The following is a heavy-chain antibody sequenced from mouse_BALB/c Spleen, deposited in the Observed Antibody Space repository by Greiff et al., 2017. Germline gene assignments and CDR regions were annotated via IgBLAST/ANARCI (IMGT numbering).Heavy chain of an antibody. CDR1: GFTFSSYA. CDR3: ARSGYYDAMDY. V-gene: IGHV5-6-5*01. Sequence: EVKVEESGGGLVKPGGSLKLSCAASGFTFSSYAMSWVRQTPEKRLEWVASISSGGSTYYPDSVKGRFTISRDNARNILYLQMSSLRSEDTAMYYCARSGYYDAMDYWGQGTSVTVSS. D-gene: IGHD2-2*01. J-gene: IGHJ4*01. CDR2: ISSGGST.